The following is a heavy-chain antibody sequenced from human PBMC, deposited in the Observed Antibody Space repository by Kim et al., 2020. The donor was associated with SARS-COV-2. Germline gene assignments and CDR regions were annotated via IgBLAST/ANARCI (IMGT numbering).Heavy chain of an antibody. CDR2: INPNSGGT. D-gene: IGHD2-15*01. V-gene: IGHV1-2*06. J-gene: IGHJ4*02. Sequence: ASVKVSCKASGYTFTGYYMHWVRQAPGQGLEWMGRINPNSGGTNYAQKFQGRVTMTRDTSISTAYMELSRLRSDDTAVYYCARVSLGYCSGGICPYYFDYWGQGTLVTVSS. CDR3: ARVSLGYCSGGICPYYFDY. CDR1: GYTFTGYY.